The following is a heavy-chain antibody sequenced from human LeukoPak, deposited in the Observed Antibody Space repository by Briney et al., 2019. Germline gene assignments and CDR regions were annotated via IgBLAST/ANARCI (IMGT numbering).Heavy chain of an antibody. J-gene: IGHJ4*02. CDR3: ARNFYFDSSGYYHY. D-gene: IGHD3-22*01. CDR2: INPNSGGT. V-gene: IGHV1-2*02. Sequence: ASVKVSCKASGYTFTGYYMHWVRQAPGQALEWMGWINPNSGGTNYAQKFQGRVTMTRDTSISTAYMELSRLRSDDTAVYYCARNFYFDSSGYYHYWGQGTLVTVSS. CDR1: GYTFTGYY.